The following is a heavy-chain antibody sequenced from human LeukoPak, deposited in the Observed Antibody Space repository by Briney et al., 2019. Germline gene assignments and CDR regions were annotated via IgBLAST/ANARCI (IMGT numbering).Heavy chain of an antibody. J-gene: IGHJ4*02. CDR3: ASSGSSGYYYRGRFDY. D-gene: IGHD3-22*01. CDR2: IYYSGST. Sequence: SETLSLTCTVSGGSISSSSYYWGWIRQPPGKGLEWIGSIYYSGSTYYNPSLKGRVTISVDTSKNQFSLKLSSVTAADTAVYYCASSGSSGYYYRGRFDYWGQGTLVTVSS. CDR1: GGSISSSSYY. V-gene: IGHV4-39*01.